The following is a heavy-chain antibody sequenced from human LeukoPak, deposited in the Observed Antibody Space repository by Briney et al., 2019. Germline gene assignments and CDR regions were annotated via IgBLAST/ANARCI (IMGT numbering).Heavy chain of an antibody. CDR1: GFTFSSYA. Sequence: QPGGSLRLSCAASGFTFSSYAMHWVRQSPGKGLEWVAVISYDGSNKYYADSVKGRFTISRDNSKNTLYLQMNSLRAEDTAVYYCARNGKNYDFWSGYWFGYWGQGTLVTVSS. D-gene: IGHD3-3*01. J-gene: IGHJ4*02. CDR2: ISYDGSNK. V-gene: IGHV3-30-3*01. CDR3: ARNGKNYDFWSGYWFGY.